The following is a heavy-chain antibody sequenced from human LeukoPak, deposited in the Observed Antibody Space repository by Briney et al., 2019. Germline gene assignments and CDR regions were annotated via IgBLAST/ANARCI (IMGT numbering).Heavy chain of an antibody. CDR1: GGSISSSSYY. V-gene: IGHV4-39*07. CDR3: ARVVPAATYGACDY. CDR2: IYNSGST. Sequence: PSETLSLTCTVSGGSISSSSYYWGWIRQPPGKGLEWIGSIYNSGSTYYNPSLKSRVTISVDTSKNQFSLKLSSVTAADTAVYYCARVVPAATYGACDYWGQGTLVTVSS. D-gene: IGHD2-2*01. J-gene: IGHJ4*02.